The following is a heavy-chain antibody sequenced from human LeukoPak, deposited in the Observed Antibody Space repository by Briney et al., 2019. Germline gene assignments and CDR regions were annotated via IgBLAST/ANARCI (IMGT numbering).Heavy chain of an antibody. J-gene: IGHJ4*02. D-gene: IGHD1-14*01. CDR1: GFTFSSYG. CDR3: ATRNPEY. Sequence: PGGSPRLSCAASGFTFSSYGMSWVRQAQGKGLEWVSSISGPGGTTYYADSAKGRFTISRDNFNNTLYLQMNSLRVEDTAVYYCATRNPEYWGQGTLVTVSS. V-gene: IGHV3-23*01. CDR2: ISGPGGTT.